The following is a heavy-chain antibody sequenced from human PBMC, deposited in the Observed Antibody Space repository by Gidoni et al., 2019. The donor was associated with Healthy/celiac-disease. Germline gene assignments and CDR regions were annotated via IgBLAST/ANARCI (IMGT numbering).Heavy chain of an antibody. D-gene: IGHD1-1*01. CDR2: IGGSGGST. V-gene: IGHV3-23*01. CDR3: AKDIGYEADSDAFDI. CDR1: GFPFSCYA. J-gene: IGHJ3*02. Sequence: EVQLFESGGGLVQPGGYLRLSCAASGFPFSCYAMSWVRQAPGQGLEWVLAIGGSGGSTCYSDYVEGRFTISRDNSKNTLYLQMNSLRAEGTAVYYCAKDIGYEADSDAFDIWGQGTMVTVSS.